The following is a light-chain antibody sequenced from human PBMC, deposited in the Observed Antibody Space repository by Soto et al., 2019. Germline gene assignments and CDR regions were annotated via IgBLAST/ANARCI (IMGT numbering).Light chain of an antibody. CDR1: QGISSY. CDR3: QQYYSYPGT. CDR2: AAP. J-gene: IGKJ1*01. Sequence: AIRMTQSPSSFSASTGDRVTITCRASQGISSYLAWYQQKPGKAPKLLIYAAPTLQSGVPSRFSGSGSGTDFTLTISCLQSEDFATYYCQQYYSYPGTFGQGTKVEIK. V-gene: IGKV1-8*01.